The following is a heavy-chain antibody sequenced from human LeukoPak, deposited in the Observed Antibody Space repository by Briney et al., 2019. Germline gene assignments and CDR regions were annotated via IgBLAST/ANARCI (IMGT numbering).Heavy chain of an antibody. D-gene: IGHD6-19*01. Sequence: RASVKVSCKASGYTFTSYGISWVRQAPGQGLEWMGWISTYNGNTNYAQKLQGRVSMTTDTSTSTAYMELRSLRSDDTAVYYCARSSLAVAGSVFDYWGQGTPVTVSS. CDR2: ISTYNGNT. J-gene: IGHJ4*02. CDR1: GYTFTSYG. CDR3: ARSSLAVAGSVFDY. V-gene: IGHV1-18*01.